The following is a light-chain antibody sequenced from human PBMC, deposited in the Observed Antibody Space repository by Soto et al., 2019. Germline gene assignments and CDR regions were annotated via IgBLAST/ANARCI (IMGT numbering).Light chain of an antibody. CDR3: SSYASSRDVF. CDR1: SSDVGGYNY. CDR2: EVS. J-gene: IGLJ2*01. V-gene: IGLV2-14*01. Sequence: QSALTQPASVSGSPGQSITISCTGTSSDVGGYNYVSWYQQYPGKAPKLMTYEVSNRPSGVSNRFSGSKSGNTASLTISGLQAEDEADYYCSSYASSRDVFFGGGTKLTVL.